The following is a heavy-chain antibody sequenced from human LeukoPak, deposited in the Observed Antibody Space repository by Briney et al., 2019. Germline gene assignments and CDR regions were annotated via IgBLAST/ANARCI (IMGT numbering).Heavy chain of an antibody. CDR3: ARGSGWSWHWFDP. V-gene: IGHV1-69*04. CDR2: IIPILGIA. D-gene: IGHD6-19*01. Sequence: SVKVSRKASGGTFSSYAISWVRQAPGQGLEWMGRIIPILGIANYAQKFQGRVTITADKSTSTAYMELSGLRSEDTAVYYCARGSGWSWHWFDPWGQGTLVTVSS. CDR1: GGTFSSYA. J-gene: IGHJ5*02.